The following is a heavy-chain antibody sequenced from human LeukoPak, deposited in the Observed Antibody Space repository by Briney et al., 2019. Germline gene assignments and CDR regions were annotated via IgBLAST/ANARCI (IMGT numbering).Heavy chain of an antibody. Sequence: SGTLSLTCAVSGGSISSSNWWSWVRQPPGKGLEWIGSIYYSGSTYYNPSLKSRVTISVDTSKNQFSLKLSSVTAADTAVYYCARRGAARGKNFDYWGQGTLVTVSS. V-gene: IGHV4-4*02. CDR1: GGSISSSNW. D-gene: IGHD6-6*01. CDR3: ARRGAARGKNFDY. J-gene: IGHJ4*02. CDR2: IYYSGST.